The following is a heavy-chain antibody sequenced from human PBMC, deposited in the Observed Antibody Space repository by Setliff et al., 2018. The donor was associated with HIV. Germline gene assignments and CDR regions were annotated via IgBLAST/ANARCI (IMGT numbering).Heavy chain of an antibody. J-gene: IGHJ4*02. CDR3: ARAPTGELDF. D-gene: IGHD7-27*01. V-gene: IGHV4-4*08. CDR1: GDSMSGYY. CDR2: IHTSGST. Sequence: SATLSLTCAVSGDSMSGYYWSWIRKSPGKKLEWIGYIHTSGSTNYNPSLKSRVTISLDTSNDRFSRRLSSVTAADTAVYYCARAPTGELDFWGQGTLVTVSS.